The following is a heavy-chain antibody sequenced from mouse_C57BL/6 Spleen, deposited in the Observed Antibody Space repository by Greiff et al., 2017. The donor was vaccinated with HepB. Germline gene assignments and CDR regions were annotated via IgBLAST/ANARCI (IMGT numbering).Heavy chain of an antibody. V-gene: IGHV7-3*01. Sequence: DVMLVESGGGLVQPGGSLSLSCAASGFTFTDYYMSWVRQPPGKALEWLGFIRNKANGYTTEYSASVKGRFTISRANSQSILYLQRNALRAEDSATYYCARYRYSNGYVDVWGTGTTVTVSS. CDR3: ARYRYSNGYVDV. J-gene: IGHJ1*03. D-gene: IGHD2-5*01. CDR2: IRNKANGYTT. CDR1: GFTFTDYY.